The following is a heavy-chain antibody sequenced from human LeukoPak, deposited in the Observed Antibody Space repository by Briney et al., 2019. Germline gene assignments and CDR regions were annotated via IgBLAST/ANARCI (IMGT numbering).Heavy chain of an antibody. V-gene: IGHV3-23*01. Sequence: GGSLRLSCAASGFTFSSYAMSWVRQAPGKGLEWVSAISGSGGSTYYADSVKGRFTISRDNSKNTLYLQMNSLRAEDTAVYYCARSYYWNNSPFDCWGQGTLVTVSS. CDR1: GFTFSSYA. CDR3: ARSYYWNNSPFDC. CDR2: ISGSGGST. J-gene: IGHJ4*02. D-gene: IGHD1/OR15-1a*01.